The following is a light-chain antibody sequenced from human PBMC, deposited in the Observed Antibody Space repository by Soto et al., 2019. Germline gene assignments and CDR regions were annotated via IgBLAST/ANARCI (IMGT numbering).Light chain of an antibody. CDR3: ATWDDSLSGVV. V-gene: IGLV1-47*02. Sequence: QSVLTQPPSTSGTPGQRVTISCSGSSSNIGSNYVYWYQRLPGAAPKLLIHANSERPSGVPDRFSGSKSGTSASLAISGLRSEDEADYYCATWDDSLSGVVFGGGTKLTVL. CDR2: ANS. J-gene: IGLJ2*01. CDR1: SSNIGSNY.